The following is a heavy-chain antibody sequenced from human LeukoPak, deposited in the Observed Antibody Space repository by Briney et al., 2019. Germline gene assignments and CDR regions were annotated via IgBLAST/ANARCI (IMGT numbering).Heavy chain of an antibody. D-gene: IGHD2-2*01. CDR3: AKDPGIVVVPAAPDY. Sequence: PGGSLRLSCAASGFTFSSYGMHWVRQAPGKGLEWVAFIRYDGSNKYYADSVKGRFTISRDNSKNTLYLQMNSLRAEDTAVYYCAKDPGIVVVPAAPDYWGQGTLVTVSS. CDR1: GFTFSSYG. V-gene: IGHV3-30*02. CDR2: IRYDGSNK. J-gene: IGHJ4*02.